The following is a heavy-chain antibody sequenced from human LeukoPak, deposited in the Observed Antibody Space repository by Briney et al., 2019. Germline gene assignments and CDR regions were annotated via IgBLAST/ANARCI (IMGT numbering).Heavy chain of an antibody. V-gene: IGHV4-31*03. J-gene: IGHJ4*02. CDR3: ARAVYDYIWGSYRFDY. CDR1: GGSISSGGYY. Sequence: SETLSLTCTVSGGSISSGGYYWSWIRQHPGKGLEWIGFIYYSGSTYYNPSLKSRVTFSVDTSKDQFSLKLSSVNAADTAVYYCARAVYDYIWGSYRFDYWGQGTLVTVSS. D-gene: IGHD3-16*02. CDR2: IYYSGST.